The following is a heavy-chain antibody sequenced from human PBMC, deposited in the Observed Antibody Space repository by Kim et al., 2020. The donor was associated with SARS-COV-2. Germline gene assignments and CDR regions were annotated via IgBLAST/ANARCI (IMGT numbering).Heavy chain of an antibody. CDR3: ARLYDIVVVVAARDLDY. J-gene: IGHJ4*02. D-gene: IGHD2-15*01. Sequence: LQSRVTISVDTSNNQFSLKLSSVTAADTAVYYCARLYDIVVVVAARDLDYWGQGPLVTVSS. V-gene: IGHV4-39*01.